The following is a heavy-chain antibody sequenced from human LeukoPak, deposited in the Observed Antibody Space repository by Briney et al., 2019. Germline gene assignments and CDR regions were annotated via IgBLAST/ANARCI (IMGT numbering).Heavy chain of an antibody. V-gene: IGHV3-21*01. CDR1: GFTFSGYS. D-gene: IGHD5-24*01. Sequence: GGSLRLSCAASGFTFSGYSMNWVRQAPGKGLEWVSFIAPGGTYFYYADSLKGRFTIPRDNAKGSLYLQMNGLRAEDTAVYYCARPINFYYYHMDVWGKGTTVTVSS. J-gene: IGHJ6*03. CDR3: ARPINFYYYHMDV. CDR2: IAPGGTYF.